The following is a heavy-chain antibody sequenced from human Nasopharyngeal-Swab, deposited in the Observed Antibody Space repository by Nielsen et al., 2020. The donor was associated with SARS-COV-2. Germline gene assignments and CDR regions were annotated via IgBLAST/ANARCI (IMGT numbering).Heavy chain of an antibody. CDR2: IKSKTDGGTT. J-gene: IGHJ4*02. CDR3: TTEYRQLERLGDY. Sequence: VRQAAGKGLEWVGRIKSKTDGGTTDYAAPVKGRFTISRDDSKNTLYLQMNSLKTEDTAVYYCTTEYRQLERLGDYWGQGTLVTVSS. D-gene: IGHD1-1*01. V-gene: IGHV3-15*01.